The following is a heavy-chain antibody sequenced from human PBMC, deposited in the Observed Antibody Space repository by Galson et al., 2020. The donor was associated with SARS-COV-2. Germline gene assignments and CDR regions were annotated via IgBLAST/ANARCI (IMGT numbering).Heavy chain of an antibody. CDR1: GFTFSSYS. CDR2: ISSSSYI. V-gene: IGHV3-21*01. Sequence: GESVKISCAASGFTFSSYSMNWVRQAPGKGLEWVSSISSSSYIYYADSVKGRFTISRDNAKNSLYLQMNSLRAEDTAVYYCARFSPYYYYYGMDVWGQGTTVTVSS. CDR3: ARFSPYYYYYGMDV. J-gene: IGHJ6*02.